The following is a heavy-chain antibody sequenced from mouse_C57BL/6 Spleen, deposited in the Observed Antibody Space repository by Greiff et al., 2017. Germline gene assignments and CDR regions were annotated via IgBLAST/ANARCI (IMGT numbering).Heavy chain of an antibody. CDR3: ARRETTVGDWYFDV. Sequence: QVHVKQPGAELVKPGASVKLSCKASGYTFTSYWMHWVKQRPGQGLEWIGMIHPNSGSTNYNEKFKSKATLTVDKSSSTAYMQLSSLTSEDSAVYYCARRETTVGDWYFDVWGTGTTVTVSS. CDR2: IHPNSGST. V-gene: IGHV1-64*01. D-gene: IGHD1-1*01. CDR1: GYTFTSYW. J-gene: IGHJ1*03.